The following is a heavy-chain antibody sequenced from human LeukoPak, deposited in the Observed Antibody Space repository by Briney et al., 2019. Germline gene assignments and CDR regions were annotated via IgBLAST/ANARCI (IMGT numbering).Heavy chain of an antibody. CDR1: GFTFSSYA. J-gene: IGHJ4*02. Sequence: GGSLRLSCAASGFTFSSYAMSWVRQAPGKGLEWVSAISGSGGSTYYADSVKGRFTISRDNSKNTLYLQMNSLRAEDTAVYYCAKDSFDSSGYYLERPGYFDYWSQGTLVTVSS. CDR3: AKDSFDSSGYYLERPGYFDY. D-gene: IGHD3-22*01. CDR2: ISGSGGST. V-gene: IGHV3-23*01.